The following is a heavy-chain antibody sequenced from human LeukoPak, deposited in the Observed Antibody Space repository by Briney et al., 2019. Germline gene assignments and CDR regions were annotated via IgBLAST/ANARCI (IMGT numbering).Heavy chain of an antibody. CDR2: INHDGSDK. CDR3: ARGGLVRGTINSLIAFDI. D-gene: IGHD3-10*01. CDR1: GFTYSNFW. J-gene: IGHJ3*02. V-gene: IGHV3-7*01. Sequence: GGSLRLSCAASGFTYSNFWMSWVRQAPGKGLEWVASINHDGSDKYYVDSVTGRFTISRDNARNSLYLEMNSLRAEDTAVYYCARGGLVRGTINSLIAFDIWGQGTTVTVSS.